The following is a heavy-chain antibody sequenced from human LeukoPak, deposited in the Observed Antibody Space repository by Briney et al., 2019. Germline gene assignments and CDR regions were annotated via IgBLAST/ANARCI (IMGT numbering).Heavy chain of an antibody. D-gene: IGHD3-3*02. V-gene: IGHV4-59*08. J-gene: IGHJ6*02. CDR1: GGSISSYY. CDR2: IYYSGST. Sequence: SETLSLTCTVSGGSISSYYWSWVRQPPGKGLEWIGYIYYSGSTNYNPSLKSRVTISVDTSKNQFSLKLSSVTAADTAVYYCARIRSYYYGMDVWGQGTTVTVSS. CDR3: ARIRSYYYGMDV.